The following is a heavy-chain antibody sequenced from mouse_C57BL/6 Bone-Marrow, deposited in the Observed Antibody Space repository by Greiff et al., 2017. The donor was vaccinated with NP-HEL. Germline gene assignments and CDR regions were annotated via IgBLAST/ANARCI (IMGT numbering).Heavy chain of an antibody. D-gene: IGHD1-1*01. J-gene: IGHJ3*01. CDR3: ARRNYYGSMAWFAD. V-gene: IGHV1-59*01. CDR2: IDPSDSYT. CDR1: GYTFTSYW. Sequence: QVQLQQPGAELVRPGTSVKLSCKASGYTFTSYWMHWVKQRPGQGLEWIGVIDPSDSYTNYNQKFKGKATLTVDTSSSTAYMQLSSLTSEDSAVYYCARRNYYGSMAWFADWGQGTLVTVSA.